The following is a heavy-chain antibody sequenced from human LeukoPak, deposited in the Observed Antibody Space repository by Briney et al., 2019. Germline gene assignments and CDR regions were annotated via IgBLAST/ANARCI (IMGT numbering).Heavy chain of an antibody. V-gene: IGHV4-59*08. CDR2: IYYSGST. Sequence: SETLSLTCTVSGGSISSYYWSWIRQPPGKGLEWIGYIYYSGSTNYNPSLKSRVTISVDTSKNQFSLKLSSVTAADTAVYYCARHPGDCSSTSCYLRGNWFDPWGQGTLVTVSS. J-gene: IGHJ5*02. CDR3: ARHPGDCSSTSCYLRGNWFDP. D-gene: IGHD2-2*01. CDR1: GGSISSYY.